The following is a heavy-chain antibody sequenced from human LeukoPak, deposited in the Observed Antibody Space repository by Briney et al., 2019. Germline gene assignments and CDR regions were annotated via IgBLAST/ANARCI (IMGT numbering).Heavy chain of an antibody. J-gene: IGHJ4*02. CDR1: GFTFSSYA. Sequence: GGSLRLSCAASGFTFSSYAMSWVRQAPGKGLEWVSAISGSGGSTYYADSVKGRFTISRDNSKNTLYLQMNSLRAENTPVYYCARIPQYLHPHYFDYWGQGTLVTVSS. CDR2: ISGSGGST. CDR3: ARIPQYLHPHYFDY. D-gene: IGHD4-11*01. V-gene: IGHV3-23*01.